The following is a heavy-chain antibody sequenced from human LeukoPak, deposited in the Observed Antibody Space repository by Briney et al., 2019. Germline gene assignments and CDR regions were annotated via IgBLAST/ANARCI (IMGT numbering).Heavy chain of an antibody. J-gene: IGHJ5*02. V-gene: IGHV3-23*01. CDR2: ISGSGGST. CDR1: GFTFSSYA. CDR3: AEDSRSGTLNNWFDP. Sequence: GGSLRLSCAASGFTFSSYAMSWVRQAPGKGLEWVSAISGSGGSTYYADSVKGRFTISRDNSKNTLYLQMNSLRAEDTAVYYCAEDSRSGTLNNWFDPWGQGTLVTVSS.